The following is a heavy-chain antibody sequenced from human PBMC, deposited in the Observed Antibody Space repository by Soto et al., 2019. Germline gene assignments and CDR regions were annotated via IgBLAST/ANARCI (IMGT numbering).Heavy chain of an antibody. J-gene: IGHJ4*02. Sequence: GVSLRLSCAAAGFPFSSYSMSLVRQAPGKGLEWVSAISGSGGSTYYADSVKGRFTISRDNSKNTLYLQMNSLRAEDTAVYYCAKDGRITMIVVVITLFDYWGQGTLVTVSS. CDR2: ISGSGGST. CDR1: GFPFSSYS. D-gene: IGHD3-22*01. V-gene: IGHV3-23*01. CDR3: AKDGRITMIVVVITLFDY.